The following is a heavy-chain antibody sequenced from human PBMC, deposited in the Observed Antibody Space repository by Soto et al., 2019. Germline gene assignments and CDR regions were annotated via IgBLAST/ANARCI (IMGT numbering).Heavy chain of an antibody. CDR3: ARGPGIAAAGHDY. CDR2: IWYDGSNK. V-gene: IGHV3-33*01. Sequence: QVQLVESGGGVVQPGRSLRLSCAASGFTFSSYGMHWVRQAPGKGLEWVAVIWYDGSNKYYADSVKGRFTISRDNSKNPLYLQMNSLRAEDTAVYYCARGPGIAAAGHDYWGQGTLVTVSS. D-gene: IGHD6-13*01. CDR1: GFTFSSYG. J-gene: IGHJ4*02.